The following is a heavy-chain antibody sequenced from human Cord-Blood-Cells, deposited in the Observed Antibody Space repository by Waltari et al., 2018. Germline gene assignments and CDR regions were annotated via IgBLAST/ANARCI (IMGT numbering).Heavy chain of an antibody. V-gene: IGHV7-4-1*02. CDR1: GYTFTSYA. Sequence: QVQLVQSGSELKKPGASVKVSCKASGYTFTSYAMNWVRQAPGQGVEWMGRINAPTGNPTYAPGFTGRFVFSLDTSVSTAYLQISSLKAEDTAVYYCARELWFGELLVYYYGMDVWGQGTTVTVSS. CDR2: INAPTGNP. D-gene: IGHD3-10*01. J-gene: IGHJ6*02. CDR3: ARELWFGELLVYYYGMDV.